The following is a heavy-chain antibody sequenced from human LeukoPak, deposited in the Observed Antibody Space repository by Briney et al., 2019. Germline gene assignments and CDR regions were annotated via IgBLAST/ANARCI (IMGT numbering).Heavy chain of an antibody. V-gene: IGHV3-20*04. CDR1: GFTFDDYG. Sequence: GGSLRLSCAASGFTFDDYGMSWVRQAPGKGLEWVSGINWNGGSTGYADSVKGRFTISRDNAKNSLYLQMNSLRAEDTALYYCARGAGYGDYGYYYYYMDVWGKGTTVTVSS. CDR3: ARGAGYGDYGYYYYYMDV. CDR2: INWNGGST. J-gene: IGHJ6*03. D-gene: IGHD4-17*01.